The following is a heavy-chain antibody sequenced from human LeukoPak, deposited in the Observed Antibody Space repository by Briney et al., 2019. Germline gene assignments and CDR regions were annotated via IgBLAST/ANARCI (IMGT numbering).Heavy chain of an antibody. CDR2: IYYSGST. V-gene: IGHV4-31*03. CDR1: GGSISSGGYY. CDR3: ARERYYDSSGCTDY. Sequence: TSETLSLTCTVSGGSISSGGYYWSWIRRHPGKGLEWIGYIYYSGSTYYNPSLKSRVTISVDTSKNQFSLKLSSVTAADTAVYYCARERYYDSSGCTDYWGQGTLVTVSS. J-gene: IGHJ4*02. D-gene: IGHD3-22*01.